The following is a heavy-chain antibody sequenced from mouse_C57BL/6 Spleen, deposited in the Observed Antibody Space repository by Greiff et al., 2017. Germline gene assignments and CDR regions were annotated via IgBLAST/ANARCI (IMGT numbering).Heavy chain of an antibody. Sequence: EVMLVESGGGLVKPGGSLKLSCAASGFTFSSYAMSWVRQTPEKRLEWVATISDGGSYTYYPDNVKGRFTISRDNAKNNLYLQMSHLKSEDTAMYYCARDPHYYGSSYVDFDDWSQGTTLTVS. V-gene: IGHV5-4*01. CDR3: ARDPHYYGSSYVDFDD. CDR2: ISDGGSYT. CDR1: GFTFSSYA. D-gene: IGHD1-1*01. J-gene: IGHJ2*01.